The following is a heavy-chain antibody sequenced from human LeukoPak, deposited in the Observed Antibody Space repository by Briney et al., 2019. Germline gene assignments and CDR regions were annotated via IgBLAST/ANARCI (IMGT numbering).Heavy chain of an antibody. V-gene: IGHV3-30*03. CDR2: ISYDGGHK. CDR3: ARSDGYCAGGSCSPDY. Sequence: GGSLRLSCAASGFTFNNFGVHWVRQAPGKGLEWVAVISYDGGHKYYADSVTGRFTISRDNSKNTVYLQMSSLSAEDTALYYCARSDGYCAGGSCSPDYWGQGTLVTVSS. D-gene: IGHD2-8*02. J-gene: IGHJ4*02. CDR1: GFTFNNFG.